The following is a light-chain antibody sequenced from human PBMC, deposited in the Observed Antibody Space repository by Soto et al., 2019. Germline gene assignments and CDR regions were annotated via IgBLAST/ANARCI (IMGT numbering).Light chain of an antibody. Sequence: QTVVTQEPSLVVSPGGTVTLTCASSAGAVSTTNWPNWFQQKPGQAPRALIYSTDNKHAWTPARFSGSLLGGKAVLALSGAQTEDEAEYYCSLYYSGAHLVIGGGTKLTVL. CDR3: SLYYSGAHLV. CDR2: STD. V-gene: IGLV7-43*01. J-gene: IGLJ2*01. CDR1: AGAVSTTNW.